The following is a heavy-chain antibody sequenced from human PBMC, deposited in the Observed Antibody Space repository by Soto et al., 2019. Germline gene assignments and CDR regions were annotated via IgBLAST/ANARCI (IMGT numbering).Heavy chain of an antibody. CDR3: ARVDTLMATIAFDI. V-gene: IGHV1-3*01. CDR2: INPGNGNR. J-gene: IGHJ3*02. CDR1: GYTFTSYA. Sequence: ASVKVSCKASGYTFTSYAIHWVRQVPGQRLEWMGWINPGNGNRRYSQKFQDRVTITRDTSASTAYMALGSLRSEDSSVYYCARVDTLMATIAFDIWGQGTMVTVSS. D-gene: IGHD5-12*01.